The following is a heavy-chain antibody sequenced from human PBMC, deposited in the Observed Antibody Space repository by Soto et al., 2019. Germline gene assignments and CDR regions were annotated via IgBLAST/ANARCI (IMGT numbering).Heavy chain of an antibody. CDR2: ISGSSSII. Sequence: ELTLRRSCAPSGFTFSTYSMNWVRQAPGKGLEWVSYISGSSSIIYYAYSVKGRLTISRDNAKNSLYLQVNSPRDEDTAVYYFARAQYSSSIYGGNVLCRGPTVAV. D-gene: IGHD6-6*01. CDR1: GFTFSTYS. J-gene: IGHJ6*02. CDR3: ARAQYSSSIYGGNV. V-gene: IGHV3-48*02.